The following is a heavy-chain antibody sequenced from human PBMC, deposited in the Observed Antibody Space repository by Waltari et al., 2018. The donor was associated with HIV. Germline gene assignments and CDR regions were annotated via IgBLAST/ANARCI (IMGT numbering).Heavy chain of an antibody. CDR3: ARDHVGGSTSLFAFDL. CDR2: ISYDGSQK. J-gene: IGHJ3*01. CDR1: GFTFRDNG. Sequence: QVQLVESGGGVVQPGRSLRLSCEASGFTFRDNGMHWVRQAPDQWLEWVAVISYDGSQKYYADSVRGRFTVSRDNSKNTLYVLMNSLRPEDTAVYYCARDHVGGSTSLFAFDLWGQGTKVTVSS. V-gene: IGHV3-30*03. D-gene: IGHD1-26*01.